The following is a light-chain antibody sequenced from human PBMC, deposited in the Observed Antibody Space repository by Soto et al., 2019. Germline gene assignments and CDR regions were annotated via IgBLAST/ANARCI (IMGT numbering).Light chain of an antibody. CDR3: LRSYDTSWT. J-gene: IGKJ1*01. V-gene: IGKV1-39*01. CDR1: QSISTN. Sequence: DLQMTQSPSSLSASVGDRVTITCRASQSISTNLNWYQQKPGKAPKLLIYASSSLQTGVPSRFTGSRSGTDFTLSISSLQPEDAATYYCLRSYDTSWTLGQGTKVEIK. CDR2: ASS.